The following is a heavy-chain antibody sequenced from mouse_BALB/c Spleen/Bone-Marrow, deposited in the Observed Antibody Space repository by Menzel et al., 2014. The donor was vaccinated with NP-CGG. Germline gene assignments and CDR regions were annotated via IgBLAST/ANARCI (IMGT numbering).Heavy chain of an antibody. V-gene: IGHV1-9*01. CDR1: GYTFSSYW. D-gene: IGHD2-14*01. CDR3: ARGGVRGKDYFDY. CDR2: ILPGSGST. Sequence: QVQLQQSGAELMKPGASVKISCKATGYTFSSYWIEWVKQRPGHGLEWIGEILPGSGSTNYNEKFKGKATFTADTSSNTAYMQLSSLTSEDSAVYYCARGGVRGKDYFDYLGQGTTLTVSS. J-gene: IGHJ2*01.